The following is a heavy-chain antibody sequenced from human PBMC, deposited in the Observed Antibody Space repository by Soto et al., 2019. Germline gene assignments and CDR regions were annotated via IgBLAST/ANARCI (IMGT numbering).Heavy chain of an antibody. J-gene: IGHJ4*02. CDR3: ASGGWGSSFYEGGSRIDF. CDR2: IGAAGDT. CDR1: GFTFSSYD. D-gene: IGHD3-16*01. Sequence: EVQLVESGGGLVQPGGSLRLSCAASGFTFSSYDMHWVRQVTGKGLEWVSAIGAAGDTYYPDSVKGRFTISRENATNSLYLQMNSRRAEVTAVYYFASGGWGSSFYEGGSRIDFWGQGTLVTVSS. V-gene: IGHV3-13*01.